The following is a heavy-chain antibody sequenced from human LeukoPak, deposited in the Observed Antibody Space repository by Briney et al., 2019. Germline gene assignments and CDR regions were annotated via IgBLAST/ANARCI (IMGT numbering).Heavy chain of an antibody. CDR3: VRKFPGYNGMDV. CDR1: GFTFSSYF. J-gene: IGHJ6*02. D-gene: IGHD1-1*01. Sequence: GGSLRLSCAASGFTFSSYFMHWVRQVPGKGLVWVSRINSDGTNKVYADSVKGRVTISRGNAENTLYLQMNSLRAEDTAVYYCVRKFPGYNGMDVWGQGTTVIVSS. V-gene: IGHV3-74*03. CDR2: INSDGTNK.